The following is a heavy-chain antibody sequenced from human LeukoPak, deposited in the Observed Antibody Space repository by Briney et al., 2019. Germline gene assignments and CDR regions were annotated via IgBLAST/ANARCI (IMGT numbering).Heavy chain of an antibody. CDR3: AKRKDGYGSIDY. D-gene: IGHD3-10*01. Sequence: GGSLRLSCVASGFTFSSYAMSWVRQAPGKGLEWVSVISGSGDTTYYADSVKGRFTISRDNSKLYLQMKSLRAADTAVYFCAKRKDGYGSIDYWGQGTLVTVSS. CDR2: ISGSGDTT. J-gene: IGHJ4*02. V-gene: IGHV3-23*01. CDR1: GFTFSSYA.